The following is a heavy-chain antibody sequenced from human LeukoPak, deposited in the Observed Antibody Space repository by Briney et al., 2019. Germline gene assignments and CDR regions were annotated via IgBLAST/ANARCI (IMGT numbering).Heavy chain of an antibody. D-gene: IGHD3-16*02. CDR1: GYTFTSYG. CDR3: ARGTFYDYVWGSYRFGAFDI. Sequence: GASVKVSCKASGYTFTSYGISWVRQAPGQGLEWMGGIIPIFGTANYAQKFQGRVTITADKSTSTAYMELSSLRSEDTAVYYCARGTFYDYVWGSYRFGAFDIWGQGTMVTVSS. V-gene: IGHV1-69*06. J-gene: IGHJ3*02. CDR2: IIPIFGTA.